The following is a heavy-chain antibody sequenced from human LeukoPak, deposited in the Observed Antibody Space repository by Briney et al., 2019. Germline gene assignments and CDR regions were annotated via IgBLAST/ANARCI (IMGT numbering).Heavy chain of an antibody. CDR3: TRREDCGGDCPYYFAY. CDR2: INTSGGRT. J-gene: IGHJ4*02. V-gene: IGHV3-23*01. CDR1: GFTFKNYG. Sequence: GGSLRLSCGASGFTFKNYGMNWVRQAPGKGLEWVSTINTSGGRTYYADSVKGRFTISRDNSKNTLYLQMNSLRAEDTAVYYCTRREDCGGDCPYYFAYWGQGTLVTVSS. D-gene: IGHD2-21*02.